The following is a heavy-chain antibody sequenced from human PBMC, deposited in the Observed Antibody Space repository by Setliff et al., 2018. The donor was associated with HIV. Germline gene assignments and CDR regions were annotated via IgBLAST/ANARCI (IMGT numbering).Heavy chain of an antibody. CDR2: IYYSGSP. J-gene: IGHJ6*03. CDR1: GGSISSHY. CDR3: ARHRGMPGTTWYNHYMDV. Sequence: SETLSLTCTVSGGSISSHYWSWIRQPPGKGLEWIGYIYYSGSPSYSPSLESRVTILLDTSKNQFSLRLSSVTAADTAVYYCARHRGMPGTTWYNHYMDVWGTGATVTVSS. D-gene: IGHD1-7*01. V-gene: IGHV4-59*11.